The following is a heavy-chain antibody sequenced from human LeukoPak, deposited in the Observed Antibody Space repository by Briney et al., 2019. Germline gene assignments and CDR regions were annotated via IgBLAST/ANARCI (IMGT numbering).Heavy chain of an antibody. V-gene: IGHV4-4*07. CDR2: IYTIGST. D-gene: IGHD5-24*01. CDR3: ARDSGGYNLYFDL. CDR1: GGSISSYF. Sequence: SETLSLTCTLSGGSISSYFWSWIRQPAGKRLEWIGRIYTIGSTNYNPSLKSRVIMSVDTSKNQFSLKLTSVTAADTAVYYCARDSGGYNLYFDLWGRGTLVTVSS. J-gene: IGHJ2*01.